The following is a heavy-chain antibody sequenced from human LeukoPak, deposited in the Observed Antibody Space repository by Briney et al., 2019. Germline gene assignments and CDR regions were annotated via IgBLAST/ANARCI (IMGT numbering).Heavy chain of an antibody. J-gene: IGHJ4*02. CDR1: GGSISSSPYY. V-gene: IGHV4-39*01. CDR3: ATAKGYCSGTSCSTNFDY. Sequence: PSETLFLTCTVSGGSISSSPYYWGWVRQPPGKGLEWIESIYYSGSTYYNPSLKSRVTISVDTSKTQFSLKLSSVTAADTAVYYCATAKGYCSGTSCSTNFDYWGQGTLVTVSS. CDR2: IYYSGST. D-gene: IGHD2-2*01.